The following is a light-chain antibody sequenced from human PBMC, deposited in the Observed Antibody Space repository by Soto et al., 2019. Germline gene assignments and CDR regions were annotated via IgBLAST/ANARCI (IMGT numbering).Light chain of an antibody. CDR3: QQSHSIPWT. V-gene: IGKV1-39*01. J-gene: IGKJ1*01. CDR2: AAS. CDR1: QSIMGY. Sequence: DVQMTQSPSSLSASLGDRVAITCRSSQSIMGYLNWFQQKPGKAPKLLIYAASSLQCGVPSRFSGSGSGTDFTLTISSLQPEDFATYYCQQSHSIPWTFGQGTKVEIK.